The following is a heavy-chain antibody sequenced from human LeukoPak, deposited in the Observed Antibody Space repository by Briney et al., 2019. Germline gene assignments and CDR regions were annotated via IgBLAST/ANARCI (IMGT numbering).Heavy chain of an antibody. J-gene: IGHJ3*02. CDR2: IYYSGST. V-gene: IGHV4-39*07. CDR1: GGSISSSSYY. D-gene: IGHD6-13*01. CDR3: ASYEIAAAGTSAFDI. Sequence: SETLSLTCTVSGGSISSSSYYWGWIRQPPGKGLEWIGSIYYSGSTYYNPSLKSRVTISVDTSKNQFSLKLSSVTAADTAVYYCASYEIAAAGTSAFDIWGQGTMVTVSS.